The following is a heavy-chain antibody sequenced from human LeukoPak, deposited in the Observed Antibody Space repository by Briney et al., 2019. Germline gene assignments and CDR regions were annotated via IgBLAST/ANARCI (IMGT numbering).Heavy chain of an antibody. CDR2: ISGSGGST. CDR3: AIGGWGSNWSH. Sequence: PGGSLRLSCAASGFTFSSYAMSWVRQAPGKGLEWVSAISGSGGSTDYADSVKGRFTISRDNSKNTLYLRMSSLRAEDTAIYYCAIGGWGSNWSHWGQGTLVTVSS. V-gene: IGHV3-23*01. J-gene: IGHJ4*02. CDR1: GFTFSSYA. D-gene: IGHD6-13*01.